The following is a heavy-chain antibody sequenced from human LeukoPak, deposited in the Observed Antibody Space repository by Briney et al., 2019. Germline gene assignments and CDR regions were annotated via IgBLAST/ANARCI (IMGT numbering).Heavy chain of an antibody. Sequence: SSETLSLTCTVSGGSISSYYWSWIRQPPGKGLEWIGYIYTSGSTNYNPSLKSRVTISVDTSKNQFSLKLSSVTAADTAVYYCARRPYYYYYMDVWGKGNTVTVSS. J-gene: IGHJ6*03. V-gene: IGHV4-4*09. CDR1: GGSISSYY. CDR3: ARRPYYYYYMDV. CDR2: IYTSGST.